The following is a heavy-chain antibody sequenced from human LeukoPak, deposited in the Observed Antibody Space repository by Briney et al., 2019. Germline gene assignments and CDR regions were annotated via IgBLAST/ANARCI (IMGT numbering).Heavy chain of an antibody. Sequence: PSQTLSLTCTVSGGSISSGDYYWSWIRQPPGKGLEWIGYIYYSGSTYYNPSLKSRVTISVDTSKNQFSLKLSSVTAADTAVYYCANTAEGYCSGGSCYGYYFDYWGQGTLVTVSS. J-gene: IGHJ4*02. CDR2: IYYSGST. CDR1: GGSISSGDYY. CDR3: ANTAEGYCSGGSCYGYYFDY. D-gene: IGHD2-15*01. V-gene: IGHV4-30-4*08.